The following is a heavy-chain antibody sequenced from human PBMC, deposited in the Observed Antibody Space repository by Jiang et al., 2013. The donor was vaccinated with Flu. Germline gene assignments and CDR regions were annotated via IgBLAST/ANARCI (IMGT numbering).Heavy chain of an antibody. J-gene: IGHJ3*02. Sequence: GPGLVKPSQTLSLTCAVSGGSISSGGYSWSWIRQPPGKGLEWIGYIYHSGSTYYNPSLKSRVTISVDRSKNQFSLKVRSVTAADTAVYYCARRGWEPIWGQGTMVIVSS. D-gene: IGHD1-26*01. V-gene: IGHV4-30-2*01. CDR2: IYHSGST. CDR3: ARRGWEPI. CDR1: GGSISSGGYS.